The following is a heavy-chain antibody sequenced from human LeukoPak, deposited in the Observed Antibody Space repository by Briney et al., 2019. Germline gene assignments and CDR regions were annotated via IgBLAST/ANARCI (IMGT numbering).Heavy chain of an antibody. Sequence: GASVRVSCKASGYTFTAYFMNGVPQAPGRGREWRGWINPKSGGTVYAQKFPGRVSMTRHTSSSTAYMELSRLTSEDTAVYYCATGFFYGSKNFDYWGQGTLVTVSS. CDR3: ATGFFYGSKNFDY. V-gene: IGHV1-2*02. CDR2: INPKSGGT. J-gene: IGHJ4*02. CDR1: GYTFTAYF. D-gene: IGHD1-26*01.